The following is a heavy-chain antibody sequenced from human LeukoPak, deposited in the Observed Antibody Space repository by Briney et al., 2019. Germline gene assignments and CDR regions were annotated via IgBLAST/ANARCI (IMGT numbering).Heavy chain of an antibody. J-gene: IGHJ5*02. CDR1: GGSISSYY. Sequence: SETPCLTCTVSGGSISSYYWSWIRQPPGKGLEWIGYIYYSGSTNYNPSLKSRVTISVDTSKNQFSLKLSSVTAADTAVYYCARTPDSSGWYNWFDPWGQGTLVTVSS. CDR2: IYYSGST. V-gene: IGHV4-59*01. D-gene: IGHD6-19*01. CDR3: ARTPDSSGWYNWFDP.